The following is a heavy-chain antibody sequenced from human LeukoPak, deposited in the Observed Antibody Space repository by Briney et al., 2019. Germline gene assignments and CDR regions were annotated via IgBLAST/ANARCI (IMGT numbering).Heavy chain of an antibody. J-gene: IGHJ4*02. CDR1: GFTFSNAW. D-gene: IGHD3-9*01. V-gene: IGHV3-15*01. CDR2: IKSKTDGGTT. Sequence: GGSLRLSCAASGFTFSNAWMSWVRQAPGKGLEWVGRIKSKTDGGTTDYAAAVKGRFTISRDDSKNTLYLQMNSLKAEDTAVYYCTTEGSYDILTGYSDYWGQGTLVTVSS. CDR3: TTEGSYDILTGYSDY.